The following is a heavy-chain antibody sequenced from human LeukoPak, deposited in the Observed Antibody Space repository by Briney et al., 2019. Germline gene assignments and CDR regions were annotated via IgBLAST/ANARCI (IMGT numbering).Heavy chain of an antibody. J-gene: IGHJ4*02. CDR2: IYDSGST. CDR1: GDSTSKYF. CDR3: ATHSSGSYGRVFDY. D-gene: IGHD3-22*01. Sequence: SETLSLTCSVTGDSTSKYFWSWIRQPPGKGPEWIGHIYDSGSTNYNPSLKSRVTISIDTSKNQFFLKLTSVTAADTAVYYRATHSSGSYGRVFDYWGQGTLVTVSS. V-gene: IGHV4-59*01.